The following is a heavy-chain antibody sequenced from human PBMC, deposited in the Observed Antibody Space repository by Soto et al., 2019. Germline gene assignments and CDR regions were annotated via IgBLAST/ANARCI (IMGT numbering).Heavy chain of an antibody. D-gene: IGHD2-8*01. J-gene: IGHJ5*02. CDR1: GGSFSGYY. CDR3: ARGVCTNGVCYGYNGNWFDP. CDR2: INHSGST. V-gene: IGHV4-34*01. Sequence: SETLSLTCAVYGGSFSGYYWSWIRQPPGKGLEWIGEINHSGSTNYNPSLKSRVTISVDTSKNQFSLKLSSVTAADTAVYYCARGVCTNGVCYGYNGNWFDPWGQGTLVTVPQ.